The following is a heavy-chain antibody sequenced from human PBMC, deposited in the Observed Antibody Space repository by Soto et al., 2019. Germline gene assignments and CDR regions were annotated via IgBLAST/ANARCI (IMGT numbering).Heavy chain of an antibody. J-gene: IGHJ4*02. CDR3: AKERAQQQLALFDF. V-gene: IGHV3-23*01. CDR1: GFTFSSYT. CDR2: ISGSGGGT. Sequence: GGSLRLSCAASGFTFSSYTMSWVRQAPGKGLEWVSGISGSGGGTYYADSVKGRFTTSRDNSKNTLYLQMNSPRAEDTAVYYCAKERAQQQLALFDFWGQGTLVTVSS. D-gene: IGHD6-13*01.